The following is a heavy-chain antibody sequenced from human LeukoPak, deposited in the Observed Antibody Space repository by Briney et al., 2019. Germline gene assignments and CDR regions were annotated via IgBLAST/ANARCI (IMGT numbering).Heavy chain of an antibody. CDR1: GYTFTSYG. Sequence: ASVKVSCKASGYTFTSYGISWVRQAPGQGLEWMGWISAYNGNTNYAQKLQGRVTMTTDTSTSTAYMELRSLRSDDTAVYYCARDISWSGEFPPDDAFDIWGQGTMVTVSS. CDR2: ISAYNGNT. V-gene: IGHV1-18*01. CDR3: ARDISWSGEFPPDDAFDI. D-gene: IGHD3-10*01. J-gene: IGHJ3*02.